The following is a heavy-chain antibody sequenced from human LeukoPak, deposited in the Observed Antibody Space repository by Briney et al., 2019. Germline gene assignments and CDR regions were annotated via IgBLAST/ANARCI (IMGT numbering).Heavy chain of an antibody. CDR1: GFTFSSYA. J-gene: IGHJ6*02. V-gene: IGHV3-30-3*01. CDR2: ISYDGSNK. CDR3: AREFDDILTGFYYYYGMDV. D-gene: IGHD3-9*01. Sequence: GGSLRLSCAASGFTFSSYAMHWVRQAPGKGLEWVAVISYDGSNKYYADSVKGRFTISRDNSKNTLYLQMNSLRAEDTAVYYCAREFDDILTGFYYYYGMDVWGQGTTVTVSS.